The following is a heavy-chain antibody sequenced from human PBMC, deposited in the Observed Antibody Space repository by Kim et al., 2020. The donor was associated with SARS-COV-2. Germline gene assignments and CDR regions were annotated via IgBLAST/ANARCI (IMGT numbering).Heavy chain of an antibody. J-gene: IGHJ4*02. D-gene: IGHD1-26*01. CDR1: GFTFSSYA. CDR2: IGGSGSNT. CDR3: ARRMSGAAKDHFDF. Sequence: GGSLRLSCAASGFTFSSYAMSWVRQAPGKGLEWVSTIGGSGSNTYYADSVKGRFTISRDNSKNTLYLQLSSLRGDDTAVYYCARRMSGAAKDHFDFWGQGTLVTVSS. V-gene: IGHV3-23*01.